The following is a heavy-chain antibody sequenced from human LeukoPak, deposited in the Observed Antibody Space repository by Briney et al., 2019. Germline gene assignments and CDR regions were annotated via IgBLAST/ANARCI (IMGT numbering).Heavy chain of an antibody. V-gene: IGHV1-2*02. Sequence: ASVKVSCKASGYTFTGYYMHWVRQAPGQGLEWMGWINPNSGGTDYAQKFQGRVTMTRDTSISTAYMELSRLRSDDTAVYYCARDLVVAATPEDWFDPWGQGTLVTVSS. CDR3: ARDLVVAATPEDWFDP. D-gene: IGHD2-15*01. CDR1: GYTFTGYY. CDR2: INPNSGGT. J-gene: IGHJ5*02.